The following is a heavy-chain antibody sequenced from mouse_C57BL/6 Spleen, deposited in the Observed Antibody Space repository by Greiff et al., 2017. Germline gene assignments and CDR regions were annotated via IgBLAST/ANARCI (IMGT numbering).Heavy chain of an antibody. D-gene: IGHD2-3*01. J-gene: IGHJ2*01. CDR2: ISPRSGTT. V-gene: IGHV1-81*01. CDR3: ARSGDGYYLDY. Sequence: VQGVESGAELARPGASVKLSCKASGYTFTSYGISWVKQRTGQGLEWIGEISPRSGTTYYNEQFKGKATRTADKSSSTAYMELSSLTSEDSAVYFCARSGDGYYLDYWGQGTTLTVSS. CDR1: GYTFTSYG.